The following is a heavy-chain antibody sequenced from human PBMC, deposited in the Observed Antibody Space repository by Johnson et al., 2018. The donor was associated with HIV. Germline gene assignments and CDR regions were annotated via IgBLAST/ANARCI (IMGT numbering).Heavy chain of an antibody. CDR2: ISYDGSNQ. J-gene: IGHJ3*02. CDR1: GFTFSSYA. Sequence: QVQLVESGGGVVQPGRSLRLSCAASGFTFSSYAMHWVRQAPGKGLEWVAVISYDGSNQYYADSVKGRFTISRDNSKNTLYLQMNSLRAEDTAVYYCATSTASDAFDIWGQGTMVTVSS. CDR3: ATSTASDAFDI. D-gene: IGHD1-1*01. V-gene: IGHV3-30*04.